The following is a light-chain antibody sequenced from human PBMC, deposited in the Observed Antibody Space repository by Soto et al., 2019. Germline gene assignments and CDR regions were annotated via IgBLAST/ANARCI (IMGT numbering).Light chain of an antibody. J-gene: IGKJ1*01. CDR1: QSVLCSSDNKNY. CDR3: QQRYSWRT. Sequence: DIVMTQSPDSLPVSLGERATINCKSSQSVLCSSDNKNYLTWYQQKPGQPPKLLIYWATIRESGVPDRFSGSGSGTDFTLTISSLEPEDFAVYYCQQRYSWRTFGQGTKVDIK. CDR2: WAT. V-gene: IGKV4-1*01.